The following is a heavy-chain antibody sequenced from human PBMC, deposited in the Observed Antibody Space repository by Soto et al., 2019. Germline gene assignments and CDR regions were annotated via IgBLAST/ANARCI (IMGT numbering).Heavy chain of an antibody. D-gene: IGHD3-22*01. V-gene: IGHV4-39*01. Sequence: SETLSLTCTVSGGSISSSSYYWGWIRQPPGKGLEWIGSIYYSGSTYYNPSLKSRVTISVDTSKNQFSLKLGSVTAADTAVYYCAGNYYDSSGYYYGFDYWGQGTLVTVSS. CDR2: IYYSGST. CDR1: GGSISSSSYY. CDR3: AGNYYDSSGYYYGFDY. J-gene: IGHJ4*02.